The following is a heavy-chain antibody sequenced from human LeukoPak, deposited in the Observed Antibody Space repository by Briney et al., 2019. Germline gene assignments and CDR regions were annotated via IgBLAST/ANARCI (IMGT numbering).Heavy chain of an antibody. Sequence: SETLSLTCTVSGGSVSSYYWSWIRQPPGKGLGWIGYIYSSENTKYNSSLESRVTMSVDTSKNQFFLKLSSVTAADTAVYYCARFHSGPSGWYVLWYFDLWGRGTLVTVSS. CDR3: ARFHSGPSGWYVLWYFDL. D-gene: IGHD6-19*01. CDR1: GGSVSSYY. V-gene: IGHV4-4*09. J-gene: IGHJ2*01. CDR2: IYSSENT.